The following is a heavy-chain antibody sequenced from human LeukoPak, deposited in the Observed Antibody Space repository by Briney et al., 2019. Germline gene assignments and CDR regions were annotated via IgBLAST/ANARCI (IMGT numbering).Heavy chain of an antibody. CDR1: GGSISSYY. CDR2: IYYSGTT. V-gene: IGHV4-59*08. Sequence: SETLSLTCTVSGGSISSYYWSWIRQPPGKGLEWIGYIYYSGTTNYNPSLKSRVTISVDTSKNQFSLKLNSVTAADTAVYYFARLPLRSHFDYWGQGTLVTVSS. J-gene: IGHJ4*02. CDR3: ARLPLRSHFDY.